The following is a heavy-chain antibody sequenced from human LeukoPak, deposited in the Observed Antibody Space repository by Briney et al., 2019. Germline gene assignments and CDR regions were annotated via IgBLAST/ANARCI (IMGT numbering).Heavy chain of an antibody. D-gene: IGHD6-6*01. CDR2: ISGHNNNA. Sequence: ASVKVSCKASGYTFENYGIMWVRQAPGQGLGWMGWISGHNNNAKYAQKVQGRVTMTTDTSTGTAYLELRSLRSDDTAVYYCARSDVLPGDYWGQGTLVTVSS. CDR3: ARSDVLPGDY. V-gene: IGHV1-18*01. CDR1: GYTFENYG. J-gene: IGHJ4*02.